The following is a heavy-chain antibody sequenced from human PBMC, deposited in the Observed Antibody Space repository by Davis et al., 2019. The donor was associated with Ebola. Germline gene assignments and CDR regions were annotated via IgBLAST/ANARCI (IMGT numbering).Heavy chain of an antibody. CDR1: GFTFSSYG. J-gene: IGHJ3*01. Sequence: GESLKISCAASGFTFSSYGMHWVRQAPGKGLEWVAVVSYDGTNKFYGDSVKGRFTISRDNSKNTVYLQMNRLRVEDTAVYYCARQVLVWIGDFRPDDAFDVWGRGTMVTVSS. D-gene: IGHD6-6*01. V-gene: IGHV3-30*03. CDR3: ARQVLVWIGDFRPDDAFDV. CDR2: VSYDGTNK.